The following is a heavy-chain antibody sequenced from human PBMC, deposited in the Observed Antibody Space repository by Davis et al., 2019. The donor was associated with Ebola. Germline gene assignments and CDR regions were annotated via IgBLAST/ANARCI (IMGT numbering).Heavy chain of an antibody. D-gene: IGHD6-19*01. J-gene: IGHJ4*02. CDR1: GGSLSGYY. CDR2: IYHSGST. Sequence: MPSETLSLTCAVYGGSLSGYYWSWIRQPPGKGLEWIGEIYHSGSTNYNPSLKSRVTISVDKSKNQFSLKLSSVTAADTAVYYCARVMDRGGWYPLDYWGQGTLVTVSS. V-gene: IGHV4-34*01. CDR3: ARVMDRGGWYPLDY.